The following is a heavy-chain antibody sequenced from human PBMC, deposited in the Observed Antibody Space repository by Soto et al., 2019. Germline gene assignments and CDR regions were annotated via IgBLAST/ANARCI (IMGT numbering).Heavy chain of an antibody. V-gene: IGHV3-23*01. CDR2: ISGSGIST. J-gene: IGHJ4*02. D-gene: IGHD2-21*02. Sequence: EVQLLESGGGLVQPGGSLRLSCAASGFTFSSYAMNWVRQAPGKGLEWVSGISGSGISTYYADSVKGRFTISRDNSKNTVYLQMNSLRAEDTAIHYCAKDQVEVVTATGLDYWGQGTLVTVSS. CDR3: AKDQVEVVTATGLDY. CDR1: GFTFSSYA.